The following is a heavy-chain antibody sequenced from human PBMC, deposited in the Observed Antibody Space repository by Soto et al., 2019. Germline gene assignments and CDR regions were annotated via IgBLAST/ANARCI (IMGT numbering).Heavy chain of an antibody. CDR3: ARDLRRYQLLSLPYYYGMDV. J-gene: IGHJ6*02. CDR1: GFTFSSYS. V-gene: IGHV3-21*01. Sequence: GGSLRLSCAASGFTFSSYSMNWVRQAPGKGLEWVSSISSSSYIYYADSVKGRFTISRDNAKNSLYLQMNSLRAEDTAVYYCARDLRRYQLLSLPYYYGMDVWGQGTTVTVSS. D-gene: IGHD2-2*01. CDR2: ISSSSYI.